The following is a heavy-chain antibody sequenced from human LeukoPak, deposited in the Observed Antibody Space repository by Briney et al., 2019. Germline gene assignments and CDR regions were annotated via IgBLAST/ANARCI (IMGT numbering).Heavy chain of an antibody. CDR1: GYSISSGYY. CDR2: IYHSGST. CDR3: ALRTVGTFYYYYYMDV. D-gene: IGHD4-23*01. Sequence: SETLSLTCTVSGYSISSGYYWGWIRQPPGKGLEWIGSIYHSGSTYYNPSLKSRVTISVDTSKNQFSLKLSSVTAADTAVYYCALRTVGTFYYYYYMDVWGKGTTVTVSS. J-gene: IGHJ6*03. V-gene: IGHV4-38-2*02.